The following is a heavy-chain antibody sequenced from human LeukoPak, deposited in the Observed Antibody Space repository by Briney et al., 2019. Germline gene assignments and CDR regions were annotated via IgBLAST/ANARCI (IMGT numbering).Heavy chain of an antibody. CDR1: GFTFTSYW. CDR2: MKQDGSEK. Sequence: GGSLRLSCEASGFTFTSYWMSWVRQAPGKGLEWVANMKQDGSEKNYVDSVKGRFSISRDNAKNSLYLQMYSLRADDTAVYYCARVRLAAEDYWGQGTLLTVSS. CDR3: ARVRLAAEDY. V-gene: IGHV3-7*05. D-gene: IGHD6-13*01. J-gene: IGHJ4*02.